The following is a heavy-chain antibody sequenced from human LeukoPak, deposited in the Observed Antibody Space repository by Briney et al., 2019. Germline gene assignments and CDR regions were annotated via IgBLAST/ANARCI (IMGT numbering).Heavy chain of an antibody. CDR2: ISGSGGST. CDR3: AKLNYVWGSYPPVGYFDY. D-gene: IGHD3-16*02. Sequence: GGSLRLSCAASGITFRTYAMSWVRQAPGKGLEWVSAISGSGGSTYYADSVKGRFTISRDNSKNTLYLQMNSLRAEDTAVYYCAKLNYVWGSYPPVGYFDYWGQGTLVTVSS. CDR1: GITFRTYA. J-gene: IGHJ4*02. V-gene: IGHV3-23*01.